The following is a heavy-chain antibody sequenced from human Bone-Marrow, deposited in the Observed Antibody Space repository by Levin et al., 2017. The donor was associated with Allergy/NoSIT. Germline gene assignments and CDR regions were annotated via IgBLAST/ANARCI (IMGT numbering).Heavy chain of an antibody. CDR3: ARDPGIEGPGTGWLDS. Sequence: SVKVSCKASGGSFSNYGISWVRQAPGQGLEWMGRITPILGRGNYPQKFQGRVTITADKSTNTAHMELSSLRSEDTAVYYCARDPGIEGPGTGWLDSWGQGTRVTVAS. J-gene: IGHJ4*02. D-gene: IGHD6-19*01. V-gene: IGHV1-69*04. CDR2: ITPILGRG. CDR1: GGSFSNYG.